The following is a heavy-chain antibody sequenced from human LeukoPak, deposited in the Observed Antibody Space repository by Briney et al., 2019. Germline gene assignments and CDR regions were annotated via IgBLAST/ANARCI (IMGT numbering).Heavy chain of an antibody. CDR3: ARGWAVLGYCSSTSCPYSGMDV. Sequence: PGGSLRLSCAASGFTVSSNYMSWVRQAPGKGLVWVSVLYSGGSTYYVDPVKGSFTISRDNSKTTLYLQMNGLRAEDTAVYYCARGWAVLGYCSSTSCPYSGMDVWGQGTTVTVSS. CDR1: GFTVSSNY. D-gene: IGHD2-2*01. V-gene: IGHV3-66*01. J-gene: IGHJ6*02. CDR2: LYSGGST.